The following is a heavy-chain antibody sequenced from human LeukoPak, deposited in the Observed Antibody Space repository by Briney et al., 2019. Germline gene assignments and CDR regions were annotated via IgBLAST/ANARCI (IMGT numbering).Heavy chain of an antibody. Sequence: PGGSLRPSCAASGFTFSSYAMSWVRQAPGKGLEWVSAISGSGGSTYYADSVKGRFTISRDNSKNTLYLQMTSLRAEDTAVYYCAKCAEQQLLNPVFDYWGQGTLVTVSS. CDR1: GFTFSSYA. V-gene: IGHV3-23*01. CDR3: AKCAEQQLLNPVFDY. D-gene: IGHD6-13*01. J-gene: IGHJ4*02. CDR2: ISGSGGST.